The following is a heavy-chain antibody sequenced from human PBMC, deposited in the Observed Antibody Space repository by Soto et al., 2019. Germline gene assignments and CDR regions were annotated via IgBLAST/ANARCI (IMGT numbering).Heavy chain of an antibody. CDR3: ATVDNYYGSAF. V-gene: IGHV3-33*01. CDR2: IWYDGITK. J-gene: IGHJ4*02. CDR1: GLTFSNYG. D-gene: IGHD3-10*01. Sequence: QEQLVESGGGVVQPGTSLRLSCAASGLTFSNYGMHWVCQAPGKGLEWVAVIWYDGITKFYADSVQGRFSISRDNSKNTLYLQMNSLTAEDTAVYFCATVDNYYGSAFWGQGTLVTVSP.